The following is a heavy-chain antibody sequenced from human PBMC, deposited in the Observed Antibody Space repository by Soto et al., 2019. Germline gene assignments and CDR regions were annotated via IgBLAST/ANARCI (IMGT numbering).Heavy chain of an antibody. Sequence: EVQLVESGGGLVKPGGSLRLSCAASGFTFSSYSMNWVRQAPGKGLEWVSSISSSSSYIYYADSVKGRFTISRDNAKNSLYLQMNSLRAEDTAVYYCAREAAAGPPLGMDVWGQGTTVTVSS. D-gene: IGHD6-13*01. CDR3: AREAAAGPPLGMDV. V-gene: IGHV3-21*01. CDR2: ISSSSSYI. CDR1: GFTFSSYS. J-gene: IGHJ6*02.